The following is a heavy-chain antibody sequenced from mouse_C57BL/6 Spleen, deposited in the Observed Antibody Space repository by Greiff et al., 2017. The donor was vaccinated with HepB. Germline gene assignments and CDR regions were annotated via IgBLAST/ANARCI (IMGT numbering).Heavy chain of an antibody. CDR3: TRNGDYYGSSYVRYFDV. J-gene: IGHJ1*03. V-gene: IGHV1-15*01. Sequence: QVHVKQSGAELVRHGASVTLSCKASGYTFTDYEMHWVKQTPVHGLEWIGAIDPETGGTAYNQKFKGKAILTADKSSSTAYIELRSLTSEDTAVYYCTRNGDYYGSSYVRYFDVWGTGTTVTVSS. CDR2: IDPETGGT. CDR1: GYTFTDYE. D-gene: IGHD1-1*01.